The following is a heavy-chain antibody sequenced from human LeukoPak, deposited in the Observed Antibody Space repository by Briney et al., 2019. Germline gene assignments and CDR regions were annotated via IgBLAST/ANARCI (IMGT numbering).Heavy chain of an antibody. V-gene: IGHV3-7*04. CDR3: TRVGYIDEGIDY. D-gene: IGHD5-24*01. J-gene: IGHJ4*02. CDR2: IKQDGSKK. CDR1: GFPFSSYW. Sequence: GGSLRLSCVASGFPFSSYWMTWVRQAPGKGLEWVANIKQDGSKKSYVDSVKGRFTIFRDNAKNSLYLQMNSLRAEDTAIYYCTRVGYIDEGIDYWGQGTLVTVSS.